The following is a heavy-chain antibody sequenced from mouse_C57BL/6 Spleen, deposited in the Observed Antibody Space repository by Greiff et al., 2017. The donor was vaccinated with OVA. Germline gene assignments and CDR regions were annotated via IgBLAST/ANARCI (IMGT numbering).Heavy chain of an antibody. CDR1: GFTFSSYG. V-gene: IGHV5-6*03. CDR3: ARHRNSNYVGWYFDV. J-gene: IGHJ1*03. CDR2: ISSGGSYT. Sequence: DVKLVESGEGLVKPGGSLKLSCAASGFTFSSYGMSWVRQTPDKGLEWVATISSGGSYTYYPDSVKGRFTISRDNAKNTLYLQMSSLKSEDTAMYYCARHRNSNYVGWYFDVWGTGTTVTVSS. D-gene: IGHD2-5*01.